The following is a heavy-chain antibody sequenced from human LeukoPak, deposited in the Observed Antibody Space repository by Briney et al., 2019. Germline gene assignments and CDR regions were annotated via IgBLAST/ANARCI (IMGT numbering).Heavy chain of an antibody. D-gene: IGHD5-24*01. CDR1: GFIFDDYA. CDR3: AKGYRKGRWLPLDY. J-gene: IGHJ4*02. Sequence: GGSLRPSCAASGFIFDDYAMHWVRQAPGKGLEWVSGISWNSGSIGYADSAKGRFTISRDNAKNSLYLQMNSLRAEDTALYYCAKGYRKGRWLPLDYWGQGTLVTVSS. CDR2: ISWNSGSI. V-gene: IGHV3-9*01.